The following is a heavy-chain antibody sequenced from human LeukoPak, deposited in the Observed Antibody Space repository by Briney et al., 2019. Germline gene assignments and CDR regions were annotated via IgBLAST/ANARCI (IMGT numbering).Heavy chain of an antibody. CDR1: GFTFSSYA. CDR2: ISGSGGST. J-gene: IGHJ4*02. Sequence: GGSLRLSCAASGFTFSSYAMSWVRQASGKGLEWVSAISGSGGSTYYADSVKGRFTISRDNSKNTLYLQMNSLRAEDTAVYYCAKDRATMIVVVITTPFDYWGQGTLVTVSS. D-gene: IGHD3-22*01. V-gene: IGHV3-23*01. CDR3: AKDRATMIVVVITTPFDY.